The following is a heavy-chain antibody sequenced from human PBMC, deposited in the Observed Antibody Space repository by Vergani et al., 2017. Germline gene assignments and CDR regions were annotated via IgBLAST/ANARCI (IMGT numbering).Heavy chain of an antibody. J-gene: IGHJ3*02. D-gene: IGHD6-19*01. CDR3: AKDSSGPSRAFDI. CDR1: GFTFSSYA. Sequence: EVQLLESGGGLVQPGGSLRLSCAASGFTFSSYAMSWVRQAPGKGLEWVSAISGSGGSTYYADSVKGRFTISRDNSKTTLYLQMNSLRAEDTAVYYCAKDSSGPSRAFDIWGQGTIVTVSS. CDR2: ISGSGGST. V-gene: IGHV3-23*01.